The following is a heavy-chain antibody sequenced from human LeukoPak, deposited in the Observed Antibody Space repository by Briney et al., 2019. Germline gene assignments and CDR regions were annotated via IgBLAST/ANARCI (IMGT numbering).Heavy chain of an antibody. J-gene: IGHJ4*02. Sequence: GGSLRLSCAASGFSFSSYAMSWVRQAPGKGLEWVSNIRDSGGSTHYADSVKGRFTISRDNSKNTLYLQMNSLRAEDTAVYYCAKDREFTTVVTPTLNYWGQGTLVTVSS. CDR3: AKDREFTTVVTPTLNY. V-gene: IGHV3-23*01. CDR2: IRDSGGST. D-gene: IGHD4-23*01. CDR1: GFSFSSYA.